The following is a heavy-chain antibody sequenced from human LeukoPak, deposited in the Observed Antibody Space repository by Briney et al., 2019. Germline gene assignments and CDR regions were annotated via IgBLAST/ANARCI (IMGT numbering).Heavy chain of an antibody. CDR3: ASPPPYYGSGSEYYFDY. J-gene: IGHJ4*02. CDR1: GGTFSSYA. V-gene: IGHV1-69*01. D-gene: IGHD3-10*01. Sequence: VKVSCKASGGTFSSYAISWVRQAPGQGLEWMGGIIPIFGTANYAQKFQGRVTITADESTSTAYMELSSLRSEDTAVYYCASPPPYYGSGSEYYFDYWGQGTLVTVSS. CDR2: IIPIFGTA.